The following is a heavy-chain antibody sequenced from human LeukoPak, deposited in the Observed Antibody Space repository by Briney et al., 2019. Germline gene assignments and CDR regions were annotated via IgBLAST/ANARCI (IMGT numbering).Heavy chain of an antibody. Sequence: TPSETLSLTCTVSGGSISSGSYYWSWIRQPPGKGLEWIGYIYYSGSTNYNPSLKSRVTISVDTSKNQFSLKLSSVTAADTAVYYCASGDGYKPDYWGQGTLVTVSS. J-gene: IGHJ4*02. D-gene: IGHD5-24*01. CDR1: GGSISSGSYY. CDR2: IYYSGST. V-gene: IGHV4-61*01. CDR3: ASGDGYKPDY.